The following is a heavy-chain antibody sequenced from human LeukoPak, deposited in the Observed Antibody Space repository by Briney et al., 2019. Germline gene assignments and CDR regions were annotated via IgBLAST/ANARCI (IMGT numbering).Heavy chain of an antibody. J-gene: IGHJ4*02. V-gene: IGHV4-30-2*01. CDR1: GGSISSGGYY. CDR2: IYHSGST. Sequence: KPSQTLSLTCTVSGGSISSGGYYWSWIRQPPGKGLEWIGDIYHSGSTYYNPSLKSRVTISVDRSKNQFSLKLSSVTAADTAVYYCARDGYDFWSGHQPFDYWGQGTLVTVSS. D-gene: IGHD3-3*01. CDR3: ARDGYDFWSGHQPFDY.